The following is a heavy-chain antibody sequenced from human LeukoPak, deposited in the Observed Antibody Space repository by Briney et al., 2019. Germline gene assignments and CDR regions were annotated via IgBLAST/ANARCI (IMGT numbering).Heavy chain of an antibody. CDR1: GYTFINYG. J-gene: IGHJ4*02. D-gene: IGHD2-8*02. CDR3: ATQPGRGSPFKF. CDR2: ISGYNGKT. Sequence: ASVKVSCKASGYTFINYGLSWMRQAPGQGLEWMGWISGYNGKTKYAQRLQGRVTMTTDTSTSTAYMELRSLRSDDTAVYYCATQPGRGSPFKFWGQGTLVTVSS. V-gene: IGHV1-18*01.